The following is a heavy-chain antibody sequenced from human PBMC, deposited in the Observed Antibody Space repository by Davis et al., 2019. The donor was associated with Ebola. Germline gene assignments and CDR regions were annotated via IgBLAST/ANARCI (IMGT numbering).Heavy chain of an antibody. Sequence: GESLKISCAASGFTFSSYGMHWVRQAPGKGLEWVAVISYDGINKYYADSVKGRFTISRDNSKNTLYLQMNSLRVEDTAVYYCAKGGYTSGKDAFDIWGQGTMVTVSS. D-gene: IGHD6-19*01. V-gene: IGHV3-30*18. J-gene: IGHJ3*02. CDR2: ISYDGINK. CDR3: AKGGYTSGKDAFDI. CDR1: GFTFSSYG.